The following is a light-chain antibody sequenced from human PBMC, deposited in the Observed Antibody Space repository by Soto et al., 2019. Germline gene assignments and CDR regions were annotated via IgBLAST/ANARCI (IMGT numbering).Light chain of an antibody. Sequence: QSVLTQPPSASGTPGQRVTISCSGSSSNIGSNTVNWYQQLPGTAPKLLIYSNNQRSSGVPDRFSGSKSGTSASLAISGLQSEDEDDYYCAAWDDSLNGWVFGGGTKLTVL. J-gene: IGLJ3*02. CDR2: SNN. CDR3: AAWDDSLNGWV. V-gene: IGLV1-44*01. CDR1: SSNIGSNT.